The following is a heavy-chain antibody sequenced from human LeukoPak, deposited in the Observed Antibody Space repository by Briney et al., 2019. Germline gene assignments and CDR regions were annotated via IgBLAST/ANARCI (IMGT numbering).Heavy chain of an antibody. CDR2: ISGSGGST. Sequence: GGSLRLPCAASGFTFSSYAMSWVRQAPGKGLEWVSAISGSGGSTYYADSVKGRFTISRDNSKNTLYLQMNSLRAEDTAVYYCAKVKQQPENWYFDLWGRGTLVTVSS. V-gene: IGHV3-23*01. J-gene: IGHJ2*01. D-gene: IGHD6-13*01. CDR3: AKVKQQPENWYFDL. CDR1: GFTFSSYA.